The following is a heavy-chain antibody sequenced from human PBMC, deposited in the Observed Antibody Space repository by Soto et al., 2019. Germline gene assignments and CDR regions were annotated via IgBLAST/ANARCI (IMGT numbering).Heavy chain of an antibody. CDR2: IYYSGST. D-gene: IGHD2-2*02. V-gene: IGHV4-61*01. CDR1: GGSVSSGSYY. Sequence: QVQLQESGPGLVKPSETLSLTCTVSGGSVSSGSYYWSWIRQPPGKGLEWIGYIYYSGSTNYNPPLKSRVTISVDTSKNQFSLKLSSVTAADTAVYYCASVTRTCISTSCYRYYYGMDVWGQGTTVTVSS. CDR3: ASVTRTCISTSCYRYYYGMDV. J-gene: IGHJ6*02.